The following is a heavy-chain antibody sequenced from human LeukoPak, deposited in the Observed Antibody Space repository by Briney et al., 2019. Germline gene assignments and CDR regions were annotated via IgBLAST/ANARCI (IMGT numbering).Heavy chain of an antibody. CDR2: IYSTGST. D-gene: IGHD6-13*01. Sequence: SETLSLTCTVSGGSISSYYWSWIRQPAGKGLEWIGRIYSTGSTNYNPSLKGRVTMSVDTSKNQFSLRLRSVTAADTAVYYCARQIASAGTAGFDFWGQGALVTVSS. CDR1: GGSISSYY. J-gene: IGHJ4*02. V-gene: IGHV4-4*07. CDR3: ARQIASAGTAGFDF.